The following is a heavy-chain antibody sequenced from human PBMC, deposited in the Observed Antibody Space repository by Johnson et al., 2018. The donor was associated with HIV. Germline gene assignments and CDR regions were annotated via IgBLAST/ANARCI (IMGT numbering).Heavy chain of an antibody. CDR2: INWNGGST. CDR1: GFTFDDYG. J-gene: IGHJ3*02. V-gene: IGHV3-20*04. Sequence: VQLVESGGGVVRPGGSLRVSCAASGFTFDDYGMSWVRQAPGKGLEWVPGINWNGGSTGYADSVKGRFSISRDNGKNSLYLQMNSLRAEDTALYYCARGAYSSSWHASDAFDIWGRGTMVTVSS. D-gene: IGHD6-13*01. CDR3: ARGAYSSSWHASDAFDI.